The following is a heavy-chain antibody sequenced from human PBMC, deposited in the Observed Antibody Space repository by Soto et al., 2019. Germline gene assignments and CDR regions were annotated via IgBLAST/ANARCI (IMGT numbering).Heavy chain of an antibody. J-gene: IGHJ4*02. CDR2: INAGNGDT. V-gene: IGHV1-3*01. CDR3: ARGSTSDWPFDY. Sequence: QVHLVQSGTDVEKPGASVKVSCKASGYTFSNYAMHWVRQAPGQRLEWMGWINAGNGDTKYSQNFQGRVTITRDTSASTVDMELSSLRSEDTAVYFCARGSTSDWPFDYWGQGTLVAVSS. CDR1: GYTFSNYA. D-gene: IGHD6-19*01.